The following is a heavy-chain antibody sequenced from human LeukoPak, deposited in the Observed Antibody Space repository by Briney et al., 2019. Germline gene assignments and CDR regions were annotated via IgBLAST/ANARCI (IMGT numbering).Heavy chain of an antibody. Sequence: ASVKVSCKASGYTFTSYYMHWVRQAPGQGLEWMGIINPSGGSTSYAQKFQGRVTMTRDTSTSTVYMELSSLRSEDTAVYYCARGQSVYPWDYSNYVTYNWFDPWAQGTLVTVSS. CDR1: GYTFTSYY. J-gene: IGHJ5*02. CDR2: INPSGGST. CDR3: ARGQSVYPWDYSNYVTYNWFDP. V-gene: IGHV1-46*01. D-gene: IGHD4-11*01.